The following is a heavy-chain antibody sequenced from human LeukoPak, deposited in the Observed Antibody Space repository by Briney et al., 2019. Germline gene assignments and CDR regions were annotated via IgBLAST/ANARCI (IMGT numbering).Heavy chain of an antibody. V-gene: IGHV3-53*01. CDR1: GFSVRSNY. J-gene: IGHJ3*02. D-gene: IGHD1-1*01. CDR3: ARDRRRLRGMNGDGDAFDI. CDR2: IYSDGSI. Sequence: KAGGSLRLSCAASGFSVRSNYISWVRQAPGKGLEWVSMIYSDGSIFHADSVKGRFTMSRDNSRNTLDLQMNSLRVEDTAVYFCARDRRRLRGMNGDGDAFDIWGQGTMVTVSS.